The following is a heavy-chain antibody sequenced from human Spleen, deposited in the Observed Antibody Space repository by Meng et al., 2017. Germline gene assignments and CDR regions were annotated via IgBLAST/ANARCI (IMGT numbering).Heavy chain of an antibody. D-gene: IGHD3-10*01. CDR3: AKVTGPFYGSGSYYDMDV. Sequence: GGSLRLSCAGSGFTFNSYAMSWVRQAPGKGLEWVSGISGSGGSTYYADSVRGRFTISRDNSKNTLYLQMNSLRVEDTALYYCAKVTGPFYGSGSYYDMDVWGQGTTVTVSS. CDR2: ISGSGGST. CDR1: GFTFNSYA. V-gene: IGHV3-23*01. J-gene: IGHJ6*02.